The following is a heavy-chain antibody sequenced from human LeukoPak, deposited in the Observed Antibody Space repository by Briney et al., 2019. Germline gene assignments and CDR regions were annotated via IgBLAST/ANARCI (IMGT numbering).Heavy chain of an antibody. CDR2: INPNSGGT. V-gene: IGHV1-2*02. CDR3: ARPDDIVRALDATPSSIDV. CDR1: GYTLTDYY. J-gene: IGHJ6*02. D-gene: IGHD2-15*01. Sequence: ASMKVSCKASGYTLTDYYMHWVRQAPGQGLEWMGWINPNSGGTNYAQKFQGRVTMTRDTSISTAYMELSRLSSDETAVYYCARPDDIVRALDATPSSIDVWGQGTTVTVSS.